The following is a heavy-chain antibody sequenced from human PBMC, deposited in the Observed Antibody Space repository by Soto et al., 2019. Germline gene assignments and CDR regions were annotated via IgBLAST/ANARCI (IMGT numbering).Heavy chain of an antibody. D-gene: IGHD5-12*01. Sequence: QVQLQESGPGLVKPSGTLSLTCAVSSGSISSSNWWTWVRHASGKGLEWIGEIYHSASINYNPSLKSRVTMSVDKSKNQFSLKLSSVTAADTAVYYCATRVATTFDYWGQGTLVTVSS. V-gene: IGHV4-4*02. J-gene: IGHJ4*02. CDR2: IYHSASI. CDR1: SGSISSSNW. CDR3: ATRVATTFDY.